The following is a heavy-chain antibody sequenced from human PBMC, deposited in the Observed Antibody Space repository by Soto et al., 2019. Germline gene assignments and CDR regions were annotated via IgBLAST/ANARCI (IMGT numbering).Heavy chain of an antibody. J-gene: IGHJ4*02. Sequence: ASVKVSCKASGYTFIAHYMHWVRQAPGQGLEWMGWINPNSGGTNFARKFQGRVTMTRDTSISTAYMELSRLRSDDTAVYYCARDGVRGPPAAPTFGDYWGQGTSVTVSS. CDR3: ARDGVRGPPAAPTFGDY. V-gene: IGHV1-2*02. CDR2: INPNSGGT. D-gene: IGHD3-10*01. CDR1: GYTFIAHY.